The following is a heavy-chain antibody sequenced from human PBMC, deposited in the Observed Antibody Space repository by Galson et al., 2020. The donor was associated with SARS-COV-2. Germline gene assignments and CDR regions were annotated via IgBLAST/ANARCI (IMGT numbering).Heavy chain of an antibody. V-gene: IGHV4-4*07. Sequence: SETLSLTCTVSGGSISSYYWSWIRQPAGKGLEWIGRIYTSGSTNYNPSLKSRVTMSVDTSKNQFSLKLSSVTAADTAVYYCARASCSSWSAVGCYYFDYWGQGTLVTVSS. CDR3: ARASCSSWSAVGCYYFDY. J-gene: IGHJ4*02. CDR2: IYTSGST. CDR1: GGSISSYY. D-gene: IGHD6-13*01.